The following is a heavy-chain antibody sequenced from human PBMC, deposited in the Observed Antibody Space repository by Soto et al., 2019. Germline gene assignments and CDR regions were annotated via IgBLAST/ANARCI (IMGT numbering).Heavy chain of an antibody. D-gene: IGHD3-3*01. V-gene: IGHV4-30-2*01. CDR2: IYPSWAS. J-gene: IGHJ6*02. CDR1: GASITTEGYT. CDR3: ARATFGAVLHLEV. Sequence: QVHLQESGSGLVKPSQTLSLTCAVSGASITTEGYTWSWIRQPPGKGMEWIGYIYPSWASNYNPSLRSRVTISLDASRNRFSLSVGSVTAAGTAVYYCARATFGAVLHLEVWGQGTTVTVAS.